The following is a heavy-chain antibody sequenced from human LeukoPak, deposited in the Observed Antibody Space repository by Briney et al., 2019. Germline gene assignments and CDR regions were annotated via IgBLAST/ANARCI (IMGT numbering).Heavy chain of an antibody. J-gene: IGHJ4*02. CDR3: ARVRVGAYDFEY. V-gene: IGHV3-33*01. CDR2: LKYDEGDGSEK. CDR1: GFTFSTYV. Sequence: GESLRLSCAASGFTFSTYVMHWVRQAPGKGLEWVTLLKYDEGDGSEKFYADSVKGRFTISRDNAKNTLYLQMNSLRAEDTAVYYCARVRVGAYDFEYWGQGTPVTVSS. D-gene: IGHD3-10*01.